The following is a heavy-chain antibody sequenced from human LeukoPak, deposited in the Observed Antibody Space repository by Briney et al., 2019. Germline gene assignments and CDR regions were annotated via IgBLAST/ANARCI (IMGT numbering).Heavy chain of an antibody. D-gene: IGHD3-10*01. CDR2: ISSSGSTI. Sequence: GGSLRLSCAASGFTLSSYEMNWARQAPGKGREGVSYISSSGSTIYYADSVKGRFTISRDNAKNSLYLQMNSLRAEDTAVYYCAREFRAVRGVSAFDIWGQGTMVTVSS. J-gene: IGHJ3*02. CDR3: AREFRAVRGVSAFDI. V-gene: IGHV3-48*03. CDR1: GFTLSSYE.